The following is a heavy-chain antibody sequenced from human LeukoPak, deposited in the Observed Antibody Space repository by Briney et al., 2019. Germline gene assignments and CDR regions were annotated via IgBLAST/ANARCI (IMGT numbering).Heavy chain of an antibody. CDR3: ARDVRQGYSYGFHY. CDR2: ISYDGSNK. CDR1: GFTFSSYA. D-gene: IGHD5-18*01. Sequence: GGSLRLSCAASGFTFSSYAMHWVRQAPGKGLEWVAVISYDGSNKYYADSVKGRFTISRDNSKNTLYLQMNSLRTEDTAVYYCARDVRQGYSYGFHYWGQGTLVTVSS. V-gene: IGHV3-30*04. J-gene: IGHJ4*02.